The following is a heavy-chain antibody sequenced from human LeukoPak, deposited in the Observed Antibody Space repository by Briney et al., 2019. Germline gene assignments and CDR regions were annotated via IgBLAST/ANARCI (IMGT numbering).Heavy chain of an antibody. V-gene: IGHV3-30*02. CDR2: IRYDGSNK. Sequence: PGGSLRLSCAASGFTFSSYGMHWVRQAPGKGLEWVAFIRYDGSNKYYADSVKGRFTISRDNSKNTLYLQMNSLRAEDTAVYYCAKGAIYYGSGSYHDYWGQGTLVTVSS. CDR1: GFTFSSYG. CDR3: AKGAIYYGSGSYHDY. D-gene: IGHD3-10*01. J-gene: IGHJ4*02.